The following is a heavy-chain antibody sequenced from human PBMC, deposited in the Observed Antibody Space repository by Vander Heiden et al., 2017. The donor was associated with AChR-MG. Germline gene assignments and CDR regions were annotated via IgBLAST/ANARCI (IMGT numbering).Heavy chain of an antibody. D-gene: IGHD6-19*01. CDR3: AKAKAGTVYFFDH. CDR2: INWDGTNI. J-gene: IGHJ4*02. CDR1: GFTFDQYA. Sequence: EVQLVESGGGLVQPGGSLRLSCVASGFTFDQYAMHWVRQAPGKGLEWVSNINWDGTNIHYADSVKGRFTISRDDAKKSLYLQMSDLRVEDTAFYYCAKAKAGTVYFFDHWGQGILVTVSS. V-gene: IGHV3-9*01.